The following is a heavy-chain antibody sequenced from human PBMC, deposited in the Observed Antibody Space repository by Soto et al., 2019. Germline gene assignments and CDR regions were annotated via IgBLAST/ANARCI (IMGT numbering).Heavy chain of an antibody. CDR1: GFTFSSYS. CDR3: ARVAGIVVVTAYFHPGRAFDI. D-gene: IGHD2-21*02. V-gene: IGHV3-48*02. Sequence: GSLRLSCAASGFTFSSYSMNWVRQAPGKGLEWVLYISSSSSSTIYYADSVKGRFTISRDNAKNSLYLQMNSLRDEDTAVYYRARVAGIVVVTAYFHPGRAFDIWGQGTMVTVSS. CDR2: ISSSSSSTI. J-gene: IGHJ3*02.